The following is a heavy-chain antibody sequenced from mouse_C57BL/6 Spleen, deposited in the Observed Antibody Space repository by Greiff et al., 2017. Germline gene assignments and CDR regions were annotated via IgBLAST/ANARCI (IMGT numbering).Heavy chain of an antibody. J-gene: IGHJ1*03. CDR2: ISNLAYSI. V-gene: IGHV5-15*01. CDR3: ARGGANCDWYFDV. D-gene: IGHD4-1*02. Sequence: EVQLMESGGGLVQPGGSLKLSCAASGFTFTDYGMAWVRQAPRQGPEWVAFISNLAYSIYYADTVTGRVTLSGENANNTLYLEMSSLRSEATAMYYCARGGANCDWYFDVWGTGTTVTVSS. CDR1: GFTFTDYG.